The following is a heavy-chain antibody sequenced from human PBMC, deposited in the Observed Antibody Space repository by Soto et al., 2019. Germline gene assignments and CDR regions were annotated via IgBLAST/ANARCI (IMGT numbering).Heavy chain of an antibody. CDR2: INHSGST. Sequence: SETLSLTCAVYGGSFSGYYWSWIRQPPGKGLEWIGEINHSGSTNYNPSLKSRVTISVDTSKNQFSLKLSSVTAADTAVYYCGRGQLVPRRYYYYYYMDVWGKGTTVTVSS. V-gene: IGHV4-34*01. CDR1: GGSFSGYY. CDR3: GRGQLVPRRYYYYYYMDV. J-gene: IGHJ6*03. D-gene: IGHD6-6*01.